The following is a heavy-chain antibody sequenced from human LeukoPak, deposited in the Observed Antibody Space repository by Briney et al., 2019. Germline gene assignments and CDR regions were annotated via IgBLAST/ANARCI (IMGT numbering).Heavy chain of an antibody. V-gene: IGHV3-9*01. CDR2: ISWNSGSI. CDR1: GFTFDDYA. CDR3: AREVGTTYGMDV. Sequence: GGSLRLSCAASGFTFDDYAMHWVRQAPGKGLEWVSGISWNSGSIGYADSVKGRFTISRDNAKNSLYLQMNSLRAEDTAVYYCAREVGTTYGMDVWGQGTTVTVSS. J-gene: IGHJ6*02. D-gene: IGHD2/OR15-2a*01.